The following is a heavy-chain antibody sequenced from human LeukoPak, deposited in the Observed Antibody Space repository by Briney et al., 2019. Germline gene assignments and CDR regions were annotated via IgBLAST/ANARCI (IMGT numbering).Heavy chain of an antibody. CDR3: ARDACTTTTCYDY. V-gene: IGHV3-64*01. Sequence: GGSLRLSCAASGFTFSSYAMSWVRQAPGKGLEFVSAIRGNGAGTYYANSVKGRFTISRDNSVNTLYLQMDTLRAEGMAVYYCARDACTTTTCYDYWGQGTLVTVSS. CDR1: GFTFSSYA. D-gene: IGHD1-26*01. CDR2: IRGNGAGT. J-gene: IGHJ4*02.